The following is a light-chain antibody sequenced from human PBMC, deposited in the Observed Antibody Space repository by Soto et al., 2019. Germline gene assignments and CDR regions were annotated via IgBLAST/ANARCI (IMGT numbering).Light chain of an antibody. V-gene: IGLV2-14*01. Sequence: QSALTQPASVSGSPGQSITISCTGTSSDVGAYNYVSWYQQHPGKAPKLIISEVSNRPSGVSNRFSGSKSGNTAFLTISGLQAEDEADYYCSSYTSSSTVVFGGGTKLTVL. CDR2: EVS. J-gene: IGLJ2*01. CDR1: SSDVGAYNY. CDR3: SSYTSSSTVV.